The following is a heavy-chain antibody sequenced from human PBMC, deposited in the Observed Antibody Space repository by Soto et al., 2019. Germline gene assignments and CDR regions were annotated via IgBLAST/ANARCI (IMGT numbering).Heavy chain of an antibody. CDR1: GFTFSSYA. CDR3: AKWDTHGIIPPTVGGNYYYYDIDV. V-gene: IGHV3-64D*06. CDR2: ISSNGGST. Sequence: PGGSLRLSCSASGFTFSSYAMHWVRQAPGKGLEYVSAISSNGGSTYYADSVKGRFTISRDNSKNTLYLQMSSLRAEDTAVYYCAKWDTHGIIPPTVGGNYYYYDIDVWGQGTRVTVSS. J-gene: IGHJ6*02. D-gene: IGHD5-18*01.